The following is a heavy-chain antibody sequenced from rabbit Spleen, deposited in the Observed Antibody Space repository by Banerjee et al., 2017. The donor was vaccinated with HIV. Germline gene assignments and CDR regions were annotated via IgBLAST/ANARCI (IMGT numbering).Heavy chain of an antibody. D-gene: IGHD1-1*01. Sequence: QSLGESGGDLVKPGASLTLTCTASGFSFSSGYYMCWVRQAPGKGLELIGCINTGSHDTWYASWAKGRFTISKTSSTTVTLQMTSLTAADTATYFCARRDDASGYTLNLWGPGTLVTVS. V-gene: IGHV1S40*01. CDR1: GFSFSSGYY. J-gene: IGHJ4*01. CDR2: INTGSHDT. CDR3: ARRDDASGYTLNL.